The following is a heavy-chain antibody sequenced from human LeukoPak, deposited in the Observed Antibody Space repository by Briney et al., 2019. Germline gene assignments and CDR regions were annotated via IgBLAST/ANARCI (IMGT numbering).Heavy chain of an antibody. CDR3: ARGPEDQYYDFWSGYLYYYYYYGMDV. J-gene: IGHJ6*02. CDR1: GYTFTSYD. V-gene: IGHV1-8*01. D-gene: IGHD3-3*01. Sequence: ASVKVSCKASGYTFTSYDTNWVRQATGQGLEWMGWMNPNSGNTGYAQKFQGRVTMTRNTSISTAYMELSSLRSEDTAVYYCARGPEDQYYDFWSGYLYYYYYYGMDVWGQGTTVTVSS. CDR2: MNPNSGNT.